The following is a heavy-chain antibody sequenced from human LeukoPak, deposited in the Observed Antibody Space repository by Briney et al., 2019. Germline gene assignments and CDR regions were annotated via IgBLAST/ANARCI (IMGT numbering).Heavy chain of an antibody. D-gene: IGHD3-16*01. CDR3: ARVGGWLKTQYYFDY. J-gene: IGHJ4*02. Sequence: ASVKVSCKASGYTFTSYYMHWVRQAPGQGLEWMGIIDPSGGSTSYAQKFQGRVTMTRDTSTSTVYMELSSLRSEDTAVYYCARVGGWLKTQYYFDYWGQGTLVTVSS. CDR1: GYTFTSYY. CDR2: IDPSGGST. V-gene: IGHV1-46*01.